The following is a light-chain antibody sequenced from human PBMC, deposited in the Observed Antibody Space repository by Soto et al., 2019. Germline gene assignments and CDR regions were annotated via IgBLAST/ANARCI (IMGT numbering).Light chain of an antibody. V-gene: IGKV1-5*01. CDR2: DAS. J-gene: IGKJ3*01. Sequence: DIHMTQSPSTLSASLGDRVSITCRASQSINSWLAWYQQKPGKAPKLLIYDASSLQGGVPSRLSGSESGAEFTLTISGLQPDDFATYYCQQYKNYPFTFGPGTKV. CDR3: QQYKNYPFT. CDR1: QSINSW.